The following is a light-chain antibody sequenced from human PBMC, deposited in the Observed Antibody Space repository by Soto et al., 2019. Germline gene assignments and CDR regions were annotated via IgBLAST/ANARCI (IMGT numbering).Light chain of an antibody. CDR1: SSNIGTGYD. J-gene: IGLJ2*01. Sequence: QSVLAQPPSVSGAPGQRVTISCTGSSSNIGTGYDVHWLQQLPGTAPKLLIYGNNSRPSGVPDRFSASKSAISASLAITGLQAEDEADYYCQSFDTILTGSIFGAGTKLT. CDR3: QSFDTILTGSI. V-gene: IGLV1-40*01. CDR2: GNN.